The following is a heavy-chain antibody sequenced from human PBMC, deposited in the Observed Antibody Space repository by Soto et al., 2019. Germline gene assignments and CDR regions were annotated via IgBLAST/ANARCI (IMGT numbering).Heavy chain of an antibody. J-gene: IGHJ5*02. Sequence: SETLSLTCTISDASISNFYWSWIRQAPGKGLEWLGYVYYTGNTKYNPSLGSRVTTSLGASQNQFSLKLESVTAADTAVYYCGRQIDWFGVPGSWGPGTLVTVYS. CDR2: VYYTGNT. CDR3: GRQIDWFGVPGS. D-gene: IGHD3-9*01. V-gene: IGHV4-59*08. CDR1: DASISNFY.